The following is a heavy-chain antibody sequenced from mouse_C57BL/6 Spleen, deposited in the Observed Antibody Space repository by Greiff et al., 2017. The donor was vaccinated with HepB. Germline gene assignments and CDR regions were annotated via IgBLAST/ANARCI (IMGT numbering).Heavy chain of an antibody. CDR3: ARTFGDGYSLAY. D-gene: IGHD2-3*01. Sequence: EVKLVEPGGDLVKPGGSLKLSCAASGFTFSSYGMSWVRQTPDKRLEWVATISSGGSYTYYPDSVKGRFTISRDNTKNTLYLQMSSLKSEDTAVYYYARTFGDGYSLAYWGQGTLVTVSA. CDR2: ISSGGSYT. CDR1: GFTFSSYG. V-gene: IGHV5-6*01. J-gene: IGHJ3*01.